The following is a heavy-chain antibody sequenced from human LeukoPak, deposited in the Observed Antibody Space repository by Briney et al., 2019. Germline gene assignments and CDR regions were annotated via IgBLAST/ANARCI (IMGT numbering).Heavy chain of an antibody. D-gene: IGHD4-17*01. CDR1: GFTFSSYS. CDR3: ARETTVDYLPFDY. J-gene: IGHJ4*02. V-gene: IGHV3-21*01. Sequence: GGSLRLSCAASGFTFSSYSMNWVRQAPGKGLEWVSSISSSSSYIYYADSVKGRFTISRDNAKNSLYLQMNSLRVEDTAVYYCARETTVDYLPFDYWGQGTLVTVSS. CDR2: ISSSSSYI.